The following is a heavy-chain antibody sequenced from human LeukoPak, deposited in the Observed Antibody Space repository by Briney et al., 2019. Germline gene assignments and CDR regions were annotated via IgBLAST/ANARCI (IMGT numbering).Heavy chain of an antibody. CDR3: ARDGTKLAWFGELRITRYYYYYMDV. J-gene: IGHJ6*03. CDR1: GGTFSSYA. Sequence: GASVKVSCKASGGTFSSYAISWVRQAPGQGLEWMGGIIPFFGTANYAQKFQGRVTITADKSTSTAYMELRSLRSDDTAVYYCARDGTKLAWFGELRITRYYYYYMDVWGKGTTVTISS. D-gene: IGHD3-10*01. V-gene: IGHV1-69*06. CDR2: IIPFFGTA.